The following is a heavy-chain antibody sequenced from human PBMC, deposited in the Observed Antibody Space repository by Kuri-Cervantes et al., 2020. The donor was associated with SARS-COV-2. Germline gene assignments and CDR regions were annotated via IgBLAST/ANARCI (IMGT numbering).Heavy chain of an antibody. D-gene: IGHD3-22*01. CDR2: IYYSGST. CDR1: GLTFSSYA. Sequence: GSLRLSCAASGLTFSSYAMSWVRQAPGKGLEWIGYIYYSGSTNYNPSLKSRVTISVDTSKNQFSLKLSSVTAADTAVYYCARGTPYYDSSGYSQGWFDPWGQGTLVTVAS. V-gene: IGHV4-59*01. CDR3: ARGTPYYDSSGYSQGWFDP. J-gene: IGHJ5*02.